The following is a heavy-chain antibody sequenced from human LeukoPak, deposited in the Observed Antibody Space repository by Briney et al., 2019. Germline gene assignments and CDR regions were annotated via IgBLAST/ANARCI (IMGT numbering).Heavy chain of an antibody. D-gene: IGHD1-14*01. CDR2: SRNKAYRYTT. Sequence: PGGSLRLSCVASGFTLSDYYMDWVRRAPGRGVEGVARSRNKAYRYTTIYAASVKGRFTISRDESKSSLYLQMDTLKTEDTAVYYCVRGYNSFDSWGQGTLVTVSS. CDR3: VRGYNSFDS. CDR1: GFTLSDYY. V-gene: IGHV3-72*01. J-gene: IGHJ4*02.